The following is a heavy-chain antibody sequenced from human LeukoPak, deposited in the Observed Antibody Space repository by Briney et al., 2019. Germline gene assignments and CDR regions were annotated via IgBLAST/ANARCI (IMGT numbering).Heavy chain of an antibody. CDR3: ARTSSSWYQQGIDY. J-gene: IGHJ4*02. D-gene: IGHD6-13*01. Sequence: SETLSLTCAVYGGSISGYYWSWIRQAPGKGLAWTGEINHSGSTNYNPSLKSRVTISVDTSKNQFSLKLSSVTAADTAVYYCARTSSSWYQQGIDYWGQGTLVTVSS. V-gene: IGHV4-34*01. CDR1: GGSISGYY. CDR2: INHSGST.